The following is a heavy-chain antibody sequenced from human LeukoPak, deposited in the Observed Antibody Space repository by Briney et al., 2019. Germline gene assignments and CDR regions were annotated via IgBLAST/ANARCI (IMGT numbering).Heavy chain of an antibody. D-gene: IGHD2-8*01. J-gene: IGHJ3*02. CDR1: GYSFTSYW. CDR3: ASFYCTNGVCSGNDAFDI. CDR2: IYPGDSDT. V-gene: IGHV5-51*01. Sequence: GESLKISCKGSGYSFTSYWIGWVRQMPGKGLEWMGIIYPGDSDTRYSPSFQGQVTISADKSIGTAYLQWSSLKASDTAMYYCASFYCTNGVCSGNDAFDIWGQGTMVTVSS.